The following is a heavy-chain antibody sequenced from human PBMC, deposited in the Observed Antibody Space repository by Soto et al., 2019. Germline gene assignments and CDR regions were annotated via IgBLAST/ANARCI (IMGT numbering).Heavy chain of an antibody. Sequence: GASVKVSCKASGGTFSSYAISWVRQAPGQGLEWMGGIIPIFGTANYAQKFQGRVTITADESTSTAYMELSSLRSEDTAVYCCARADCSSTSCYAYYYYGMDVWGQGTTVTVSS. J-gene: IGHJ6*02. CDR1: GGTFSSYA. D-gene: IGHD2-2*01. V-gene: IGHV1-69*13. CDR2: IIPIFGTA. CDR3: ARADCSSTSCYAYYYYGMDV.